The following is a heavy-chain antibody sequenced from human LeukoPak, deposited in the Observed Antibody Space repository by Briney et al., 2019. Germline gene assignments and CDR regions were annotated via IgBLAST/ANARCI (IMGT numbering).Heavy chain of an antibody. D-gene: IGHD5-24*01. CDR3: ARENRDGNNPYNWFDP. CDR2: IKQDGSEK. V-gene: IGHV3-7*01. Sequence: GGSLRLSCAASGFTFSLYWMSWVRQAPGKGLEWVANIKQDGSEKFYADSVKGRLTISRDNAKKSLFLQMNSLRAEDTAVYYCARENRDGNNPYNWFDPWGQGTLVTVSS. J-gene: IGHJ5*02. CDR1: GFTFSLYW.